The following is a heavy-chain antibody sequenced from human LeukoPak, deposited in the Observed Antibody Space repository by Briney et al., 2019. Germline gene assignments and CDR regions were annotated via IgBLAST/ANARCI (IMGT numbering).Heavy chain of an antibody. CDR2: IYYSGST. V-gene: IGHV4-30-4*01. J-gene: IGHJ4*02. Sequence: SETLSLTCTVSGGSISSGDYYWSWIRQPPGKGLEWIGYIYYSGSTYYNPSLKSRVTISVDTSKNQFSLKLSSVTAADTAVYYCAREPYCGGDCYSGVFDWGQGTLVTVSS. CDR1: GGSISSGDYY. D-gene: IGHD2-21*02. CDR3: AREPYCGGDCYSGVFD.